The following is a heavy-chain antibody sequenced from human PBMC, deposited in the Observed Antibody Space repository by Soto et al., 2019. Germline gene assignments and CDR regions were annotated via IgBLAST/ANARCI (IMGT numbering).Heavy chain of an antibody. CDR3: GGGLPLPLDH. D-gene: IGHD3-16*01. CDR2: IKSKTDGGTT. Sequence: GGSLRLSCVDSGLTFSKAWMNWVRQAPGKGLEWVGRIKSKTDGGTTDYAAPVKGRFTISRDDSKNTLYLQMDSLKTADPAVYYCGGGLPLPLDHWGQGTLVTVSS. J-gene: IGHJ4*02. CDR1: GLTFSKAW. V-gene: IGHV3-15*07.